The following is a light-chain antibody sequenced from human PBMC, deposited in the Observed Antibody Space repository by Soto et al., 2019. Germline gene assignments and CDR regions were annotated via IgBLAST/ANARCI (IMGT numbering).Light chain of an antibody. Sequence: AIRMTQSPSSFSATTGDRVTITCRASQGISSHFAWYQQKPGKAPKLLIYAASTLQSGVPSRFSGSGSGTDFTLTISCLQSEDFATYYCQQYYSYPPLTFGGGTKVEIK. J-gene: IGKJ4*01. CDR2: AAS. CDR1: QGISSH. CDR3: QQYYSYPPLT. V-gene: IGKV1-8*01.